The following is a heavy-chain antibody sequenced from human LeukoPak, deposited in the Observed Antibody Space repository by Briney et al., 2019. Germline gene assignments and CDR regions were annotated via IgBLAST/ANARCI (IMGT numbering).Heavy chain of an antibody. V-gene: IGHV1-18*01. CDR1: GDTFTSYG. Sequence: ASVKVSCKASGDTFTSYGFTWVRQAPGQGLEWMGWISAYNGNTNYAQKLQGRITMTTDTSTTTVYMELRSLRSDDTAMYYCARGGASGPSSFDYWGQGTLVTVSS. J-gene: IGHJ4*02. CDR2: ISAYNGNT. CDR3: ARGGASGPSSFDY. D-gene: IGHD1-26*01.